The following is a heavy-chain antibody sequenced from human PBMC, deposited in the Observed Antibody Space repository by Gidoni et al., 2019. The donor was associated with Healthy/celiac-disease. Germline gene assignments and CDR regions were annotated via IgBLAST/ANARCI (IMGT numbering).Heavy chain of an antibody. V-gene: IGHV6-1*01. J-gene: IGHJ6*03. Sequence: QVQLQQSGPGLVKPSQTLSLTCALSGDSVSSNSAAWNWIRQSPSRGLEWLGRTYYRSKWYNDYAVSVKSRITINPDTSKNQFSLQLNSVTPEDTAVYYCARARSYCSSTSCYTHYYYYYMDVWGKGTTVTVSS. CDR3: ARARSYCSSTSCYTHYYYYYMDV. D-gene: IGHD2-2*02. CDR1: GDSVSSNSAA. CDR2: TYYRSKWYN.